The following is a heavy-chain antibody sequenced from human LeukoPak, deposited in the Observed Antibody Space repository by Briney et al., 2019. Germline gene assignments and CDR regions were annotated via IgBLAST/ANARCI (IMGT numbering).Heavy chain of an antibody. D-gene: IGHD3-10*01. J-gene: IGHJ4*02. CDR2: IHHSGRS. CDR3: ARGGNRFGGFYFDY. Sequence: SQTLSLTCTVSADSLSSGGHYWAWIRQFPGKGLESIGFIHHSGRSRHNPSLKDRVAISVDTSKKQFALKLSSVTAADTAMYYCARGGNRFGGFYFDYWGQGIQVIVSS. CDR1: ADSLSSGGHY. V-gene: IGHV4-31*03.